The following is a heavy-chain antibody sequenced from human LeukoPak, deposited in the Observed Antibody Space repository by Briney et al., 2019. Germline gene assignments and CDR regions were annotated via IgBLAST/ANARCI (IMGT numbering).Heavy chain of an antibody. D-gene: IGHD3-10*01. J-gene: IGHJ5*02. CDR3: AKGGTYGSGRSPPVWFDP. CDR2: ISGGGGTT. CDR1: GFTFTSYA. V-gene: IGHV3-23*01. Sequence: PGGSLRLSCAASGFTFTSYALSWVRQAPGKGLEWLSAISGGGGTTYYAGSVKGRFTISRDTSKSTVYLQMNSLRAEDTAVYYCAKGGTYGSGRSPPVWFDPWGQGTLVTVSS.